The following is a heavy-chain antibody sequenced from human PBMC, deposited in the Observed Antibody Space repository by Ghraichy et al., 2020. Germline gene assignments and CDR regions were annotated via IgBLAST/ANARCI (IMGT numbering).Heavy chain of an antibody. CDR1: GFIYSTYS. J-gene: IGHJ4*02. Sequence: GDSLNISCAASGFIYSTYSMNWVRQAPGKGLEWVAAISNSGTYIYYADSVKGRFTISRDNAKNSLYLQMNSLRVEDTAIYYCAKEGTSAWYNKWGQGILVSVFS. CDR3: AKEGTSAWYNK. CDR2: ISNSGTYI. D-gene: IGHD6-19*01. V-gene: IGHV3-21*01.